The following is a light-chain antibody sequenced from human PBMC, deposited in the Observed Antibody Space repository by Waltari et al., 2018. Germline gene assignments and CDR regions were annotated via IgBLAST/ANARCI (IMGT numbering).Light chain of an antibody. CDR2: DVS. CDR3: SSYAGGNSLGI. Sequence: QSALTQPASVSGSPGQSITISCTGTSSDIGAYKYVSWYQQHPGKAPRLILYDVSSRPSGGPNRFSGSRSGNTASLTIPGLQADDDADFYCSSYAGGNSLGIFGAGTKLTVL. V-gene: IGLV2-14*03. CDR1: SSDIGAYKY. J-gene: IGLJ2*01.